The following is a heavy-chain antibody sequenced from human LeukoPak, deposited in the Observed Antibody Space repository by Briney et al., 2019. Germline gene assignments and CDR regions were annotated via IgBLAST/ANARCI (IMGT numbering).Heavy chain of an antibody. CDR2: ISAYNGNT. V-gene: IGHV1-18*01. D-gene: IGHD6-13*01. CDR1: GYTFTSYG. CDR3: ARGVSSWRTYYYYMDV. Sequence: ASVKVSCKASGYTFTSYGISWVRPAPGQGLAWMGWISAYNGNTNYAQKLQGRVTMTTDTSTSTAYMELKSLRSDDTAVYYCARGVSSWRTYYYYMDVWGKGTTVTVSS. J-gene: IGHJ6*03.